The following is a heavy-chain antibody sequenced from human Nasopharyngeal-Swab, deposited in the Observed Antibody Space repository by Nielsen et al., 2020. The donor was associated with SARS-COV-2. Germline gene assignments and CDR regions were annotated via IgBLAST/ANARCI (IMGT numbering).Heavy chain of an antibody. J-gene: IGHJ4*02. CDR2: INHSGST. Sequence: PGKGLEWIGEINHSGSTNYNPSLKSRVTISVDTSKNQFSLKLSSVTAADTAVYYCARGQGPRHYYYSSGYYYDVLGRGYYFDSWGQGTLVTVSS. CDR3: ARGQGPRHYYYSSGYYYDVLGRGYYFDS. D-gene: IGHD3-22*01. V-gene: IGHV4-34*01.